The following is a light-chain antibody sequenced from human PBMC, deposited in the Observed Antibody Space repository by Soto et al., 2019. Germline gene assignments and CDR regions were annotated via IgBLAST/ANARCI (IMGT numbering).Light chain of an antibody. Sequence: DIQMTQSPSTLSASVGDRVTITCRASQTINNWLAWYQHKPGKAPKLLIYKASNLESGVPSRFSGSGSGTEFTLTISSLQPDDFATYYCQQYNTYLRTFGQGTKVEIK. V-gene: IGKV1-5*03. CDR3: QQYNTYLRT. CDR1: QTINNW. J-gene: IGKJ1*01. CDR2: KAS.